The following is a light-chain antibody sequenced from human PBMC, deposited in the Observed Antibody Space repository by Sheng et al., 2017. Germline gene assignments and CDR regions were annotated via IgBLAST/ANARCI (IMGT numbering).Light chain of an antibody. CDR1: QSVLHSPNNKNY. Sequence: DIVMTQSPESLAVSLGERATINCKSSQSVLHSPNNKNYLAWYQQKPGQPPKLLIYWASTRESGVPDRFSGGGSGTDFSLTISSLQAEDVAVYFCQQHSSTPYTFGQGTKLEI. CDR3: QQHSSTPYT. V-gene: IGKV4-1*01. J-gene: IGKJ2*01. CDR2: WAS.